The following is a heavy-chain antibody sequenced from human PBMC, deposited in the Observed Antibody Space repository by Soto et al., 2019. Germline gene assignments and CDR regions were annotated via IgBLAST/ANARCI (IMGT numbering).Heavy chain of an antibody. V-gene: IGHV1-69*01. CDR3: ARVSRWYSSSWYYFDY. J-gene: IGHJ4*02. Sequence: QVQLVQSGAEVKKPGSAVKVSCTASGGTFSSYAISWVRQAPGQGLEWMGGIIPIFGTANYAQKFQGRVTITADESTSTAYMELSSLRSEDTAVYYCARVSRWYSSSWYYFDYCGQGTLVTVSS. CDR2: IIPIFGTA. CDR1: GGTFSSYA. D-gene: IGHD6-13*01.